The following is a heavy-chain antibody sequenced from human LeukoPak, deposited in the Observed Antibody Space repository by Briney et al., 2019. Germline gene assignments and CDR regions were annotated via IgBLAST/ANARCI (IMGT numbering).Heavy chain of an antibody. Sequence: GGSLRLSCAASGFTFSSYSMNWVRQAPGKGLEWVSSISSSSSYIYYADSVKGRFTISRDNAKNSLYLQMNSLRVEDTAVYYCARDLSYDILTGYFRSNYFDYWGQGTLVTVSS. D-gene: IGHD3-9*01. J-gene: IGHJ4*02. CDR2: ISSSSSYI. CDR3: ARDLSYDILTGYFRSNYFDY. CDR1: GFTFSSYS. V-gene: IGHV3-21*01.